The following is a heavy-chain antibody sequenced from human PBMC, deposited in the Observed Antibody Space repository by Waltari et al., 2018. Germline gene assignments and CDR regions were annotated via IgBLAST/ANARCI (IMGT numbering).Heavy chain of an antibody. V-gene: IGHV3-9*01. CDR3: AKDKEGWSSFDY. D-gene: IGHD6-19*01. CDR1: GFNFNDYA. CDR2: ISWNSGVI. Sequence: EVQLVESGGGLVQPGRSLRLSCAASGFNFNDYAMHWVRQAPGKGLEWVSGISWNSGVIADADSVKGRVTISRDNAKNSLYLQMNSLRAEDTALYYCAKDKEGWSSFDYWGQGALVTVSS. J-gene: IGHJ4*02.